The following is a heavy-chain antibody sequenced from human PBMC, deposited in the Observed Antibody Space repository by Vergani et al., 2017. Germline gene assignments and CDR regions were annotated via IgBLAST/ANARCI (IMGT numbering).Heavy chain of an antibody. CDR1: GGTFSSYA. CDR2: IIPIFGTA. CDR3: AKRDIGCTNGVCYFSHPSPFDY. D-gene: IGHD2-8*01. V-gene: IGHV1-69*01. J-gene: IGHJ4*02. Sequence: QVQLVQSGAEVKKPGSSVKVSCKASGGTFSSYAISWVRQAPGQGLEWMGGIIPIFGTANYAQKFQGRVTITADESTSTAYMELSSLRAEDTAVYYCAKRDIGCTNGVCYFSHPSPFDYWGQGTLVTVSS.